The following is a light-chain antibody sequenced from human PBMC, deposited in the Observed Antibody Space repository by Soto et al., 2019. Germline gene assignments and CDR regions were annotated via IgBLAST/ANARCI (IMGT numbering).Light chain of an antibody. Sequence: QSALTQPASVSGSPGQSITISCTGTSSDVGSYNLVSWYQQHPGKAPKLMIYEGSKRPSRVSNRLSGSKSGNTATLTISGLQADDEGDYYCCSYAGSSTPHVVFGGGTQLTVL. CDR1: SSDVGSYNL. V-gene: IGLV2-23*01. J-gene: IGLJ2*01. CDR3: CSYAGSSTPHVV. CDR2: EGS.